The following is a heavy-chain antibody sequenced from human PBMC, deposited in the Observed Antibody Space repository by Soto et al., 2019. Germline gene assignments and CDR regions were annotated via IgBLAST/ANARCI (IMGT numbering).Heavy chain of an antibody. CDR3: ARGVSGGYGVGWFDP. CDR2: IYPGGVNI. D-gene: IGHD3-16*01. J-gene: IGHJ5*02. Sequence: ASVKVSCKAIGYSFTSHYMHWVRQAPGQGLEWMGTIYPGGVNIGYAQKFKGRVTMTKDTSTSTVYMELNSLTSEDTAVYYCARGVSGGYGVGWFDPWGQETLLPFSS. V-gene: IGHV1-46*01. CDR1: GYSFTSHY.